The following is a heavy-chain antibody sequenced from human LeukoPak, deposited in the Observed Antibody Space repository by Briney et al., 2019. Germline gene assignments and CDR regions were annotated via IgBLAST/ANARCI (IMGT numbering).Heavy chain of an antibody. CDR3: ARANYDYVWGSYRYPFDY. V-gene: IGHV1-24*01. D-gene: IGHD3-16*02. J-gene: IGHJ4*02. CDR1: GYTLTELS. CDR2: FDPEDGET. Sequence: ASVKVSCKVSGYTLTELSMHWVRQAPGKGLEWMGGFDPEDGETIYAQKFQGRVTMTEDTSTDTAYMELSSLRSEDTAVYYCARANYDYVWGSYRYPFDYWGQGTLVTVSS.